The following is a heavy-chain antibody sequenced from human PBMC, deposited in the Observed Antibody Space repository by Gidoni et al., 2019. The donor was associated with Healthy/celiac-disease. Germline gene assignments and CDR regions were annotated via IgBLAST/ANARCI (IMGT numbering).Heavy chain of an antibody. CDR2: INPNSGGT. Sequence: QVQLVQSGAEVKQPGASVKVSCKASGYTFPGYYMHWVRQAPGQGLEWMGWINPNSGGTNYAQKFQGWVTMTRDTSISTAYMELSRLRSDDTAVYYCARDLAYGSGSYYNGWYFDLWGRGTLVTVSS. CDR3: ARDLAYGSGSYYNGWYFDL. J-gene: IGHJ2*01. V-gene: IGHV1-2*04. CDR1: GYTFPGYY. D-gene: IGHD3-10*01.